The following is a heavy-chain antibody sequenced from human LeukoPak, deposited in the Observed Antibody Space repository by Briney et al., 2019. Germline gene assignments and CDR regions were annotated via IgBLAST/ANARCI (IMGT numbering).Heavy chain of an antibody. Sequence: SETLSLTCAVYGGSFSGYYWSWIRQPAGKGLEWIGRIYTSGSTNYNPSLKSRVTISVDTSKNQFSLKLSSVTAADTAVYYCARDGYCSSISCYDAFDIWGQGAMVTVSS. CDR3: ARDGYCSSISCYDAFDI. D-gene: IGHD2-2*03. CDR1: GGSFSGYY. CDR2: IYTSGST. V-gene: IGHV4-4*07. J-gene: IGHJ3*02.